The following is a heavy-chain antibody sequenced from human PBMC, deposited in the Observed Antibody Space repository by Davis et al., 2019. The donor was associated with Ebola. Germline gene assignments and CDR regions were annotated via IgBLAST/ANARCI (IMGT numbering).Heavy chain of an antibody. J-gene: IGHJ4*02. D-gene: IGHD2-8*02. Sequence: GGSLRLSCAASGFTFSSYSMNWVRQAPGKGLEWVSSISSSSSYIYYADSVKGRFTISRDNSKNTLYLQMNSLRAEDTAVYYCAKDRKAVLVVYAPEGDYWGQGTLVTVSS. CDR2: ISSSSSYI. CDR3: AKDRKAVLVVYAPEGDY. V-gene: IGHV3-21*04. CDR1: GFTFSSYS.